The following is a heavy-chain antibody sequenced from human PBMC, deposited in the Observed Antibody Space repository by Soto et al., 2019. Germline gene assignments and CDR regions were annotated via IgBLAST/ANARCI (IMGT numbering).Heavy chain of an antibody. Sequence: QVQLQESGPGLMKPSQTLSLTCTVSAGSISSGTYYWNWIRQHPGKGLEWIGYMYYSGTTYYNPSLQSRVTISGDTSKNQFSLKLSSVTVADTAVYYCARGNDFRTGWFDPWGQGIMVTVSS. J-gene: IGHJ5*02. CDR1: AGSISSGTYY. D-gene: IGHD4-4*01. CDR3: ARGNDFRTGWFDP. CDR2: MYYSGTT. V-gene: IGHV4-31*03.